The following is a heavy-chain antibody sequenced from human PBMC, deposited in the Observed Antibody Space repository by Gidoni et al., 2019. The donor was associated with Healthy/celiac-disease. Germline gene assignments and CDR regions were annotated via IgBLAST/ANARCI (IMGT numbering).Heavy chain of an antibody. CDR3: AKDGRSKRDSSSWYVPWFDP. V-gene: IGHV3-43*02. Sequence: EVQLVESGGGVVQPGGSLRLSCAASGFTFDDYAMHWVRQAPGKGLEWVSLISGDGGSTYYADSVKGRFTISRDNSKNSLYLQMNSLRTEDTALYYCAKDGRSKRDSSSWYVPWFDPWGQGTLVTVSS. CDR1: GFTFDDYA. CDR2: ISGDGGST. D-gene: IGHD6-13*01. J-gene: IGHJ5*02.